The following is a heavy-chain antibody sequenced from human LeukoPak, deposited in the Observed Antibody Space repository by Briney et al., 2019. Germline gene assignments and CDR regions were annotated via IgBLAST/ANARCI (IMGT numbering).Heavy chain of an antibody. CDR3: ARARYGGNRYFDY. Sequence: SETLSLTCAVYGGSFSGYYWSWIRQPPGKGLEWIGEINHSGGTNYNPSLKSRVTISVDTSKNQFSLKLSSVTAADTAVYYCARARYGGNRYFDYWGQGTLVTVSS. J-gene: IGHJ4*02. V-gene: IGHV4-34*01. CDR1: GGSFSGYY. D-gene: IGHD4-23*01. CDR2: INHSGGT.